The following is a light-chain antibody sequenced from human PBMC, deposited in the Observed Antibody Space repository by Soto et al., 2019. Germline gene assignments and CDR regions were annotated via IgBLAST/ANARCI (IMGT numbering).Light chain of an antibody. CDR2: GAS. CDR1: QSVSSSY. V-gene: IGKV3-20*01. CDR3: QQYCSSTPIT. J-gene: IGKJ3*01. Sequence: EIVLTQSPGTLSLSPGERATLSCRASQSVSSSYLAWYQQKPGQAPRLLIYGASSRATGIPDRFSGSGSGTYFTLPISRLEPEDFAVYYCQQYCSSTPITFGPGTKVDIK.